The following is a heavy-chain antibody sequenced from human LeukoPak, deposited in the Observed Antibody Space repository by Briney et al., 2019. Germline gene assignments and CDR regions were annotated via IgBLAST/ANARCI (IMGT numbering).Heavy chain of an antibody. CDR3: ARGAPSSSHGYYFDY. J-gene: IGHJ4*02. V-gene: IGHV4-30-2*01. D-gene: IGHD6-6*01. CDR1: GGSISSGGYS. CDR2: IYHSGST. Sequence: SETLSLTCAVSGGSISSGGYSWSWIRQPPGKGLEWIGYIYHSGSTYYNPSLKSRVTISVDRSKNQFSLKLSSVTAADTAVYYCARGAPSSSHGYYFDYWGQGTLVTVSS.